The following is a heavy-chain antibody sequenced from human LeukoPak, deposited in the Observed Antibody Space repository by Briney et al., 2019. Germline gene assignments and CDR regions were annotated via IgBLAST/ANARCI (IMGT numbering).Heavy chain of an antibody. D-gene: IGHD3-22*01. Sequence: GGSLRLSCAASGFTVSSNYMSWVRQAPGKGLEWVSVIYSGGSTYYADSVKGRFTISRDNSKNTLYRQMNSLRAEDTAVYYCARDRRYYDSSGYYPYWYFDLWGRGTLVTVSS. V-gene: IGHV3-66*01. J-gene: IGHJ2*01. CDR3: ARDRRYYDSSGYYPYWYFDL. CDR2: IYSGGST. CDR1: GFTVSSNY.